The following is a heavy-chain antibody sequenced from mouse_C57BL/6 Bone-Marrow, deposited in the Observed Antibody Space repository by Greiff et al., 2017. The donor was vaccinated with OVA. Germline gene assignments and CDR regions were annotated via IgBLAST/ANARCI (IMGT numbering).Heavy chain of an antibody. Sequence: QVQLQQSGAELARPGASVKLSCKASGYSFTSYGISWVKQRTGQGLEWIGEIYPRSGNTYYNEQFKGKAILHADKSSSTAYMELRSLTSEDAAVYFCARGWLLAYWGQGTLVTVSA. D-gene: IGHD2-3*01. CDR1: GYSFTSYG. J-gene: IGHJ3*01. V-gene: IGHV1-81*01. CDR3: ARGWLLAY. CDR2: IYPRSGNT.